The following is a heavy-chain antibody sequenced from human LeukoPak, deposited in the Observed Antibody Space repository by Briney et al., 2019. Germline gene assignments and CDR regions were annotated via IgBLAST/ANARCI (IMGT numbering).Heavy chain of an antibody. V-gene: IGHV3-48*03. Sequence: GSLRLSCAASGFTFSSYEMNWVRQAPGKGLEWVSYISSSGSTIYYADSVKGRFTISRDNAKNSLYLQMNSLRAEDTAVYYCARLFVGIDDNWFDPWGQGTLVTVSS. CDR3: ARLFVGIDDNWFDP. CDR1: GFTFSSYE. J-gene: IGHJ5*02. D-gene: IGHD2-21*01. CDR2: ISSSGSTI.